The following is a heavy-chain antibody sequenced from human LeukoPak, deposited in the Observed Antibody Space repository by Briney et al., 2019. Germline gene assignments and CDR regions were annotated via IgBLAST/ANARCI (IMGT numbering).Heavy chain of an antibody. J-gene: IGHJ4*02. CDR1: GFTFDDYG. D-gene: IGHD4/OR15-4a*01. V-gene: IGHV3-20*04. CDR2: INWNGGST. Sequence: GGSLRLSCAASGFTFDDYGMSSVRQAPGKGLEWVSGINWNGGSTVYADSVKGRFTISRDNSKNTLYLQMNSLRAEDTAVYYCARRAGAYSHPYDYWGQGTLVTVSS. CDR3: ARRAGAYSHPYDY.